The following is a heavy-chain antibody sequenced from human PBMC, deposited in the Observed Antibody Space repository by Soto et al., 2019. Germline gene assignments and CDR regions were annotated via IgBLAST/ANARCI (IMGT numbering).Heavy chain of an antibody. CDR1: GYSFTSYW. Sequence: GESLKISCKGSGYSFTSYWIGWVRQMPGKGLEWMGIIYPGDSDTRYSPSFQGQVTISADKSISTAYLQWSSLKASDTAMYYCARAPLNDRLREYYYYYYMDVWGKGTTVTVSS. CDR3: ARAPLNDRLREYYYYYYMDV. CDR2: IYPGDSDT. D-gene: IGHD5-12*01. J-gene: IGHJ6*03. V-gene: IGHV5-51*01.